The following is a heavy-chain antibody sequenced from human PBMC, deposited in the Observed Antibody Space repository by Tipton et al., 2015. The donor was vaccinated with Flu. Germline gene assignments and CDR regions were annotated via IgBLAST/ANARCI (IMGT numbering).Heavy chain of an antibody. D-gene: IGHD2-21*02. CDR3: ARGRLSLPLYHYGMDV. CDR1: GGSISSGSYY. V-gene: IGHV4-61*02. J-gene: IGHJ6*02. Sequence: LRLSCTVSGGSISSGSYYWSWIRQPAGKGLEWIGRIYTSGSTNYNPSLKSRVTISVDTSKNQFSLKLSSVTAADTAVYYCARGRLSLPLYHYGMDVWGQGTMVTVSS. CDR2: IYTSGST.